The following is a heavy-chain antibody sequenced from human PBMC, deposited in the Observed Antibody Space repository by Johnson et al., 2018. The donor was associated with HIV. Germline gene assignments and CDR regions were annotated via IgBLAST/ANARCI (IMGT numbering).Heavy chain of an antibody. CDR2: ISWDGGST. Sequence: EVQLVESGGVVVQPGGSLRLSCAASGFTFDDYTMHWVRQAPGKGLEWVSLISWDGGSTYYADSVKGRFIISRDNSKNSLYLQMNSLRTEDTALYYCAKGAVAGINDAFDIWGQGTMVTVSS. J-gene: IGHJ3*02. D-gene: IGHD6-19*01. V-gene: IGHV3-43*01. CDR3: AKGAVAGINDAFDI. CDR1: GFTFDDYT.